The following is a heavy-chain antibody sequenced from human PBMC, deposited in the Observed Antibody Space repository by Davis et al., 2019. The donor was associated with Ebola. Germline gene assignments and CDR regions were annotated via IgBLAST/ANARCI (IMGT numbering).Heavy chain of an antibody. CDR3: ARGRRYSYGPPRY. CDR1: GGSFSGYY. J-gene: IGHJ4*02. CDR2: ISQSGST. Sequence: SETLSLTCAVYGGSFSGYYWSWIRQPPGKGLEWIGEISQSGSTNYNPSLKSRVTISVDTSKNQFSLKLSSVTAADTAVYYCARGRRYSYGPPRYWGQGTLVTVSS. V-gene: IGHV4-34*01. D-gene: IGHD5-18*01.